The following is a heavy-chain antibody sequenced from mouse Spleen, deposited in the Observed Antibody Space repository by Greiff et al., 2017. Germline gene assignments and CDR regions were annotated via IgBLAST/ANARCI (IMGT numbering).Heavy chain of an antibody. V-gene: IGHV1-53*01. CDR2: INPSNGGT. J-gene: IGHJ3*01. CDR1: GYTFTSYW. D-gene: IGHD1-1*01. CDR3: ARSIYYYSAWFAY. Sequence: VQLQQSGTELVKPGASVKLSCKASGYTFTSYWMHWVKQRPGQGLEWIGNINPSNGGTNYNEKFKSKATLTVDKSSSTAYMQLSSLTSEDSAVYFCARSIYYYSAWFAYWGQGTLVTVSA.